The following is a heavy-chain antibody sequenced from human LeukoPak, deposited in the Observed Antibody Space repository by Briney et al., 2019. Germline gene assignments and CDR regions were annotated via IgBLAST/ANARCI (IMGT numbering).Heavy chain of an antibody. V-gene: IGHV4/OR15-8*02. CDR1: GGSSGKTNW. D-gene: IGHD2-8*01. J-gene: IGHJ4*02. CDR2: ISLTGLT. Sequence: SETLSLTCGNPGGSSGKTNWWRCVRQRPGQSLEWIGEISLTGLTHYNPSLESRVTVSLDKSKNQLSLNLTSVTAADTAVYYCSRENGAFSPFGYWGQGTLVTVLS. CDR3: SRENGAFSPFGY.